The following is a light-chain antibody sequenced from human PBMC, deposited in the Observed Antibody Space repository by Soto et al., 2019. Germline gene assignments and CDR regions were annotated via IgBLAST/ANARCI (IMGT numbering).Light chain of an antibody. CDR3: SSYAGTHIV. CDR1: SSDVGGYDY. CDR2: DVT. Sequence: QSALTQPPSASGSPGQSVTISCTGTSSDVGGYDYVSWYQQHPGKAPKLMIYDVTKRPSGVPDRFSGSKSANTASLTVSRLQAEDEADYYCSSYAGTHIVFGTGTKVTVL. V-gene: IGLV2-8*01. J-gene: IGLJ1*01.